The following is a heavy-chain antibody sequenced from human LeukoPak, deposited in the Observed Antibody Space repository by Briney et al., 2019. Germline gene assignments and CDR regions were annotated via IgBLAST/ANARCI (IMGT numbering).Heavy chain of an antibody. CDR3: AREAIRWFDP. CDR2: ISSSGNTI. J-gene: IGHJ5*02. D-gene: IGHD2-2*02. V-gene: IGHV3-48*03. Sequence: GGSLRLSCAASGFTVSSYEMTWVRQAPGKGLEWVSYISSSGNTIYYADSVKGRFTISRDNARNSLYLQMNSLRAEDTAVYYCAREAIRWFDPWGQGTLVTVSS. CDR1: GFTVSSYE.